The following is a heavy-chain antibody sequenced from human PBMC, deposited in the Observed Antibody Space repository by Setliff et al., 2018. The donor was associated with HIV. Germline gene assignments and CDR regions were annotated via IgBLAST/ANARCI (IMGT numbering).Heavy chain of an antibody. J-gene: IGHJ3*02. CDR3: ARVVTHPYSGVVDAFDI. CDR1: GASVSTIDYY. CDR2: IYYAGNT. Sequence: SETLSLTCTVSGASVSTIDYYWGWVRQSPRAGLEWIADIYYAGNTYYNPSLKSRATISIDTSRNQFSLKVTSLTAADTAVYYCARVVTHPYSGVVDAFDIWGQGTMVTVSS. V-gene: IGHV4-39*02. D-gene: IGHD3-3*01.